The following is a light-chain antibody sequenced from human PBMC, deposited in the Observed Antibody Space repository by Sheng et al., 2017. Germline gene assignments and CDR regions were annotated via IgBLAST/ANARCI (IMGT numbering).Light chain of an antibody. Sequence: DIQMTQSPSSLSASVGDRVTITCQASQDISNYLNWYQQKPGKAPKLLIYDASNLETGVPSRFSGSGSGTDFTFTISSLQPEDIATYYCQQYDNLLTFGRRDQVEIK. V-gene: IGKV1-33*01. J-gene: IGKJ4*01. CDR1: QDISNY. CDR3: QQYDNLLT. CDR2: DAS.